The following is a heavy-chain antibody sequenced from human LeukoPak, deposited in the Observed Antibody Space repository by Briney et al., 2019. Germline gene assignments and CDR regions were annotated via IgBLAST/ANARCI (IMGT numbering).Heavy chain of an antibody. CDR2: IHNSGAT. J-gene: IGHJ5*02. CDR3: ARYCSGGSCDSSNWIDP. V-gene: IGHV4-39*01. Sequence: SETLSLTCSVSGGSITSSSYYWVWIRQPPGKGLEWIATIHNSGATYYNPSLKSRVTISVDTSKNQFSLKLSFVTAADTAVYYCARYCSGGSCDSSNWIDPWGQGTLVTVSS. CDR1: GGSITSSSYY. D-gene: IGHD2-15*01.